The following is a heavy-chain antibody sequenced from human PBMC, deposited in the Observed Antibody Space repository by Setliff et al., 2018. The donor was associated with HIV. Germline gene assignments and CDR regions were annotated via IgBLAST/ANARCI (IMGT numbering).Heavy chain of an antibody. D-gene: IGHD3-3*01. Sequence: PGGSLRLSCAASGFTFDDYALTWVRQAPGKGLEWVGFVRSKPNGGTTDDAASVKGSFTISRDEANAIAYLHMNSLTTDDTAVYFCTRYRRGSSSWSGYNGVFDYWGQGTLVTVSS. CDR2: VRSKPNGGTT. J-gene: IGHJ4*02. V-gene: IGHV3-49*04. CDR1: GFTFDDYA. CDR3: TRYRRGSSSWSGYNGVFDY.